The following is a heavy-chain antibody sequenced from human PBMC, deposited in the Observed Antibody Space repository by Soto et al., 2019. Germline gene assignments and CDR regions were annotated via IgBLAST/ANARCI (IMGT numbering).Heavy chain of an antibody. CDR1: GGSISSDY. V-gene: IGHV4-59*01. CDR2: IYYSGST. Sequence: PSETLSRTCTVSGGSISSDYWSWIRQPPGKGLEWIGYIYYSGSTNYNPSLKSRVTISVDTSKNQFSLKLTSVTAAATGGYYCARDRPSDYWGQGTLVTVSS. CDR3: ARDRPSDY. J-gene: IGHJ4*02.